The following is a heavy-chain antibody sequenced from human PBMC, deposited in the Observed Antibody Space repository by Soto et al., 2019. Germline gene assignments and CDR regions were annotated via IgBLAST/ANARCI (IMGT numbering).Heavy chain of an antibody. Sequence: QVQLVESGGGVVQPGRSLRLSCAASGFTFSSYGMHWVRQAPGKGLEWVAVISYDGSNKYYVDSVKGRFTISRDNSKNTLYLQMNSLRAEDTAVYYCAKDEKLRYFDWLPYYYYGMDIWGQGTTVTVSS. CDR2: ISYDGSNK. V-gene: IGHV3-30*18. CDR1: GFTFSSYG. D-gene: IGHD3-9*01. CDR3: AKDEKLRYFDWLPYYYYGMDI. J-gene: IGHJ6*02.